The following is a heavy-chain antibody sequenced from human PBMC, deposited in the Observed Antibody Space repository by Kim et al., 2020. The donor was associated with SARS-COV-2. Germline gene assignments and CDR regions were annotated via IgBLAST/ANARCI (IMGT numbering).Heavy chain of an antibody. Sequence: SVKVSCKASGGTFSSYAISWVRQAPGQGLEWMGGIIPIFGTANYAQKFQGRVTITADESTSTAYMELSSLRSEDTAVYYCARGGAYYCSSTSCATWNWFDPWGQGTLVTVSS. CDR2: IIPIFGTA. D-gene: IGHD2-2*01. J-gene: IGHJ5*02. CDR1: GGTFSSYA. V-gene: IGHV1-69*13. CDR3: ARGGAYYCSSTSCATWNWFDP.